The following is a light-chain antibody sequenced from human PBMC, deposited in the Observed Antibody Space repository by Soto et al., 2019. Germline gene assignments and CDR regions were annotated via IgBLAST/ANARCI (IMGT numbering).Light chain of an antibody. CDR3: CSYAGSNYV. V-gene: IGLV2-23*02. CDR1: SSDVGNYNL. CDR2: EVS. J-gene: IGLJ1*01. Sequence: QSALTQPDSVSGSPGQSITISCTGTSSDVGNYNLVSWYQHHPGKAPKLMIYEVSKRPSGVSNRFSGSKSGDTASLTISGLQAEDEADYYCCSYAGSNYVFGTGTKLTVL.